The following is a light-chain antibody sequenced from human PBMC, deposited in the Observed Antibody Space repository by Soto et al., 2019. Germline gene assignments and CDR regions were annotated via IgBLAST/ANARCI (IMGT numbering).Light chain of an antibody. V-gene: IGKV3-15*01. CDR1: QNINNN. CDR3: QQYNDWPLT. J-gene: IGKJ4*01. CDR2: HAS. Sequence: EIVMTQSPATLSVSPGERATLSCRASQNINNNLAWYQQKPGQGPRLLIYHASTGATGIPARFSGSGSGTELTLTISSVQSEDFAVSYCQQYNDWPLTFGGGTKVEIK.